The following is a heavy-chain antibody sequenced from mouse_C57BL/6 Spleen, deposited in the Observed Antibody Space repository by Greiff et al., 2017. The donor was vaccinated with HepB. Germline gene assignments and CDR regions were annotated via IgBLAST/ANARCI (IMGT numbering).Heavy chain of an antibody. CDR3: ARGDYDYYGSRFAY. V-gene: IGHV1-82*01. J-gene: IGHJ3*01. CDR2: IYPGDGDT. Sequence: QVHVKQSGPELVKPGASVKISCKASGYAFSSSWMNWVKQRPGKGLEWIGRIYPGDGDTNYNGKFKGKATLTADKSSSTAYMQLSSLTSEDSAVYFCARGDYDYYGSRFAYWGQGTLVTVSA. CDR1: GYAFSSSW. D-gene: IGHD1-1*01.